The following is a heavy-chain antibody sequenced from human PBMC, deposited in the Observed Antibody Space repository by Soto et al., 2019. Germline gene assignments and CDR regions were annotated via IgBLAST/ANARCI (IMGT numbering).Heavy chain of an antibody. V-gene: IGHV3-13*01. CDR3: AKGQEVGAHFFDS. CDR1: GFTFSGLD. Sequence: PGGSLRLSCEASGFTFSGLDMHWVRQPPGKGLEWVSSIGTAGDTYYAVSVKGRFTISRDNAKNSLSLQMNSLRAGDMAVYFCAKGQEVGAHFFDSWGQGTQVTVSS. J-gene: IGHJ4*02. CDR2: IGTAGDT. D-gene: IGHD2-15*01.